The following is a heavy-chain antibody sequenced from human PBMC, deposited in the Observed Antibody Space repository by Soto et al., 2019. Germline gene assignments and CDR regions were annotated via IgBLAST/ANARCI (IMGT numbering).Heavy chain of an antibody. CDR2: INPDNGNT. CDR1: GYTFTSYG. CDR3: ARGIATGQLDP. J-gene: IGHJ5*02. Sequence: ASVKVSCKASGYTFTSYGIHWLRQAPGQRLEWMGWINPDNGNTKSSQKFQDRVIITRDTSASTAYMDLSSLRSEDTAVYYCARGIATGQLDPWGQGTLVTVSS. D-gene: IGHD2-15*01. V-gene: IGHV1-3*01.